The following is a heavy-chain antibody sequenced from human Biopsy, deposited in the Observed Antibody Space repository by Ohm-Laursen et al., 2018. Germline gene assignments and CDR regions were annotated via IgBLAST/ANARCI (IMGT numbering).Heavy chain of an antibody. J-gene: IGHJ4*02. V-gene: IGHV4-59*08. CDR3: VRLNRRGNIIFFDY. CDR1: GGSITADF. Sequence: SDTLSLTWAVSGGSITADFWTWIRQTPGERLEWIGYRFHSGSPMYNPSLKSRVTISVDTSKSQFSLTLTSVTAADTAVYYCVRLNRRGNIIFFDYWGRGTLVIVSS. D-gene: IGHD3/OR15-3a*01. CDR2: RFHSGSP.